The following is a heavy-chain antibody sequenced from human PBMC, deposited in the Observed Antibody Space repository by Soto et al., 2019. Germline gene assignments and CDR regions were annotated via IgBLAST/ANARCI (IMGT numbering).Heavy chain of an antibody. V-gene: IGHV4-31*03. CDR3: ARRGYSYDYNY. CDR2: IYYSGST. Sequence: QVQLQESGPGLVKPSQTLSLTCTVSGVSISSGPYFWTWLRQHPGKGLEWIGYIYYSGSTYYNPSLKSRVFISVDTSKNQFALKLTSVTAADAAVYFCARRGYSYDYNYCGQGSLVTVSS. CDR1: GVSISSGPYF. D-gene: IGHD5-18*01. J-gene: IGHJ4*02.